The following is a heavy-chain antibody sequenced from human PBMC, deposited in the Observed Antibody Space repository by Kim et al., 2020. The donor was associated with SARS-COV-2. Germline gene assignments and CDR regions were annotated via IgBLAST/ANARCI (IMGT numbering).Heavy chain of an antibody. CDR2: ISGSGGST. J-gene: IGHJ3*02. D-gene: IGHD3-3*01. V-gene: IGHV3-23*01. CDR3: AKCYGTKIFGVVSIADDALDI. CDR1: GFTFSSYA. Sequence: GGSLRLSCAASGFTFSSYAMSWVRQAPGKGLEWVSAISGSGGSTYYADSVKGRFTISRDNSKNTLYLQMNSLRAEDTAVYYCAKCYGTKIFGVVSIADDALDIWGQGTMVSGS.